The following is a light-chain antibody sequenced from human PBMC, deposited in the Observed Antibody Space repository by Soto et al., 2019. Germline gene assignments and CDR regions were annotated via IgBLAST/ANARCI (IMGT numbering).Light chain of an antibody. Sequence: QSALTQPASVSGSPGQSITISCTGTSSDVVSSNLVSWYQQHPHRAPKLIIYEGARRPSGVSGRFSASMSGNTASLRISGLQAEDEADYYCCSFAPFTPSYVFGTGTKLTVL. CDR1: SSDVVSSNL. V-gene: IGLV2-23*01. CDR2: EGA. CDR3: CSFAPFTPSYV. J-gene: IGLJ1*01.